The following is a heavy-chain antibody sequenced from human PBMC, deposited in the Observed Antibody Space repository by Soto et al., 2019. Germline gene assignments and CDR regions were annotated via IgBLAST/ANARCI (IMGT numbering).Heavy chain of an antibody. CDR3: ARVRDWFDP. Sequence: ASETLSLTCAFYVGSFIGYYWNWIRQPPGKGLEWIGEIDHSGYTNYNPSLKSRVTISVDTSKNQFSLRLTSVTAADTAVYYCARVRDWFDPWGQGTLVTVSS. D-gene: IGHD3-3*01. J-gene: IGHJ5*02. V-gene: IGHV4-34*01. CDR2: IDHSGYT. CDR1: VGSFIGYY.